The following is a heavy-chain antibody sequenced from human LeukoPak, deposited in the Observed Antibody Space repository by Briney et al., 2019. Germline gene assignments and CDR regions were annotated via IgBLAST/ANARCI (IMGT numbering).Heavy chain of an antibody. CDR2: IYSGGST. D-gene: IGHD2-21*02. CDR1: GFTVSSNY. CDR3: ARVSRCGGDCYTYFDY. J-gene: IGHJ4*02. V-gene: IGHV3-53*01. Sequence: GGSLRLSXTASGFTVSSNYMTWVRQTPGKGLEWLSVIYSGGSTYYADSVKGRFTISRDNSKNTLYLQMNSLRAEDTAVYYCARVSRCGGDCYTYFDYWGQGTLVTVSS.